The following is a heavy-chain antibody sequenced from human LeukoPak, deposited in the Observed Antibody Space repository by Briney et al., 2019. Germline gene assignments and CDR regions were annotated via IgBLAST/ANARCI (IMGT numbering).Heavy chain of an antibody. CDR3: ARVSPNSYYGSGSYGYDY. CDR1: GGSISSYY. CDR2: IYYSGST. Sequence: PSETLSLTCTVSGGSISSYYWSWIRQPPGKGLEWIGYIYYSGSTNYNPSLKSRVTISVDTSKNQFSLKLSSVTAADTAVYYCARVSPNSYYGSGSYGYDYWGQGTLVTVSS. D-gene: IGHD3-10*01. V-gene: IGHV4-59*01. J-gene: IGHJ4*02.